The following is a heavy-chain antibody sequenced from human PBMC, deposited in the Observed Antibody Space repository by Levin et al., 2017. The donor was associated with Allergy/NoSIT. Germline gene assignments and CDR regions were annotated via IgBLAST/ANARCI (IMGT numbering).Heavy chain of an antibody. CDR1: RFTFSDYY. CDR2: ISSNTRYT. V-gene: IGHV3-11*06. Sequence: SCAASRFTFSDYYMTWIRQAPGKGLEWVSYISSNTRYTDYADSVKGRFTISRDNAENSLFLQMNRLRVEDTAMYYCARARRAGSRRPVGAFDIWGQGTMVTVSS. D-gene: IGHD3-10*01. J-gene: IGHJ3*02. CDR3: ARARRAGSRRPVGAFDI.